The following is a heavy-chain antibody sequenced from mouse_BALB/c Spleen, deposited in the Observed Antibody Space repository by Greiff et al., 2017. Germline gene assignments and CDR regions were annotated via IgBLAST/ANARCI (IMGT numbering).Heavy chain of an antibody. V-gene: IGHV7-3*02. J-gene: IGHJ4*01. CDR1: GFTFTDYY. CDR3: ARDRENAMDY. Sequence: EVMLVESGGGLVQPGGSLRLSCATSGFTFTDYYMSWVRQPPGKALEWLGFIRNKANGYTTEYSASVKGRFTISRDNSQSILYLQMNTLRAEDSATYYCARDRENAMDYWGQGTSVTVSS. CDR2: IRNKANGYTT.